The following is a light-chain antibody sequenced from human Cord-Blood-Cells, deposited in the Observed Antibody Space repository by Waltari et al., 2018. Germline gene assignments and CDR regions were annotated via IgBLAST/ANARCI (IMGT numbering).Light chain of an antibody. V-gene: IGLV2-14*01. J-gene: IGLJ1*01. Sequence: QSALTQPASVSGSPGQSITIYCTGTSSDVGGYNYVSWYQQHPGKAPKLMIYEVSNRPSGVSNRFSGSKSGNTASLTISGLQAEDEADYYCSSYTSSSTYVFGTGTNVTVL. CDR1: SSDVGGYNY. CDR2: EVS. CDR3: SSYTSSSTYV.